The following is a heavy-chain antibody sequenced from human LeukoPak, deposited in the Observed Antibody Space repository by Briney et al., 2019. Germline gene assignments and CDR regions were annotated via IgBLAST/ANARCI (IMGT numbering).Heavy chain of an antibody. D-gene: IGHD3-3*01. Sequence: SETLSLTCTVSGGSVTTSYWSWIRQSAGEGLEWIGRVYISGDTKYNPSLKSRVIMSLDASKNQFSLSLRSVTAADTAVYYCASAPYYDFWSGYYTNWYFDLWGRGTLVTVSS. CDR2: VYISGDT. V-gene: IGHV4-4*07. J-gene: IGHJ2*01. CDR1: GGSVTTSY. CDR3: ASAPYYDFWSGYYTNWYFDL.